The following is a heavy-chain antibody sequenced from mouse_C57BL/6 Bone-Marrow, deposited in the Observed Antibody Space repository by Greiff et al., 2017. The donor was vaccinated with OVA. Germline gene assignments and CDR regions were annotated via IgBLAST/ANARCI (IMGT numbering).Heavy chain of an antibody. V-gene: IGHV5-9-1*02. Sequence: EVKVVESGEGLVKPGGSLKLSCAASGFTFSSYAMSWVRQTPEKRLEWVAYISSGGDYIYYADTVKGRFTISRDNARNTLYLQMSSLKSEDTAMYYCTRDYDYDGDYAMDYWGQGTSVTVSS. CDR3: TRDYDYDGDYAMDY. D-gene: IGHD2-4*01. CDR2: ISSGGDYI. J-gene: IGHJ4*01. CDR1: GFTFSSYA.